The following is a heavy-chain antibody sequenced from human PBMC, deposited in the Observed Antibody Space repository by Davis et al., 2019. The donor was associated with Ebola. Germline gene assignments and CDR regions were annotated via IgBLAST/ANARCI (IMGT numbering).Heavy chain of an antibody. D-gene: IGHD7-27*01. CDR2: IIPISGTA. CDR3: ARAKWGSGGLTYWYFDF. J-gene: IGHJ2*01. Sequence: SVKVSCKASGGTFSSYAISWVRQAPGQGLEWMGEIIPISGTANYAQKFQGRVTITADESTSTAYMELSSLKLDDTAVFYCARAKWGSGGLTYWYFDFWGPGTLVTVSS. CDR1: GGTFSSYA. V-gene: IGHV1-69*13.